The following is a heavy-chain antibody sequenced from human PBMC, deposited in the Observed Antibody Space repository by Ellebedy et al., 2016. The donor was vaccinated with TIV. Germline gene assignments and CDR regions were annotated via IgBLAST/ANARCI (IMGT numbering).Heavy chain of an antibody. CDR2: ISYNGSNK. J-gene: IGHJ5*02. CDR1: GFTFSSYG. CDR3: EREERLKWLEGGPNWFDP. D-gene: IGHD3-3*01. Sequence: GESLKISCAASGFTFSSYGMHWVRQAPGKGLEWVAVISYNGSNKYYADSVKGRFTISRDNSKNTLYLQMNSLRAEDTAVYYCEREERLKWLEGGPNWFDPWGQGTLVTVSS. V-gene: IGHV3-30*03.